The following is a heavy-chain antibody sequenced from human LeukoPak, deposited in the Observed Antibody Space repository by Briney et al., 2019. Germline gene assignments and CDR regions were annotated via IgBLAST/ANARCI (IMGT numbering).Heavy chain of an antibody. D-gene: IGHD5-12*01. Sequence: QSGGSLRLSCAASGFTFSSYGMHWVRQAPGKGLEWVAFIRYDGSNKYYADSVKGRFTISRDNSKNTLYLQMNSLRAEDTAVYYCAKEGWASVATITSLDYWGQGTLVIVSS. CDR3: AKEGWASVATITSLDY. J-gene: IGHJ4*02. CDR2: IRYDGSNK. CDR1: GFTFSSYG. V-gene: IGHV3-30*02.